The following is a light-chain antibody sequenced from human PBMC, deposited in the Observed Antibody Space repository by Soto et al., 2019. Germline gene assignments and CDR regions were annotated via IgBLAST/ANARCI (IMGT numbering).Light chain of an antibody. CDR3: SSYADSNDLV. J-gene: IGLJ1*01. V-gene: IGLV2-8*01. CDR1: SSDVGRYNY. Sequence: QSVLTQPPSASGSRGQSVTISCTGTSSDVGRYNYVSWYQQHPGKAPKLIIYEVTKRPSGVPDRFSGSKSGNTASLTVSGLQADDEADYYCSSYADSNDLVFGAGTKVTAL. CDR2: EVT.